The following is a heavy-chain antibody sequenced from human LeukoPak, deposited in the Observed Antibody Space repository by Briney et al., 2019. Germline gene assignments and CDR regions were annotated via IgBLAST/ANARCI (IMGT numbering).Heavy chain of an antibody. Sequence: SVKVSCKPSGGTLSTYAISWVRQAPGQGPQWMGGVIPMFGTVRYAQKFQGRVTITADDSTSTAYMELSSLRFEDTAVYYCASRGGVTQENDYYYFAMDVWGQGPRSPSP. J-gene: IGHJ6*02. CDR1: GGTLSTYA. V-gene: IGHV1-69*13. CDR3: ASRGGVTQENDYYYFAMDV. D-gene: IGHD2-21*02. CDR2: VIPMFGTV.